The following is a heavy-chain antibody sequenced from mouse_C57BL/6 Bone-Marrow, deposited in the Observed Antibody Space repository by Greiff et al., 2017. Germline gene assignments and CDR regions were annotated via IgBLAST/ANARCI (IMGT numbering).Heavy chain of an antibody. CDR3: ARSGLYDYDAWFAY. D-gene: IGHD2-4*01. V-gene: IGHV1-81*01. Sequence: QVQLQQSGAELARPGASVKLSCKASGYTFTSYGISWVKQRTGQGLEWIGEIYPRSGNTYYNEKFKGKATLTADKSSSTAYMELRSLTSEDSAVYFCARSGLYDYDAWFAYWGQGTLVTVSA. CDR2: IYPRSGNT. CDR1: GYTFTSYG. J-gene: IGHJ3*01.